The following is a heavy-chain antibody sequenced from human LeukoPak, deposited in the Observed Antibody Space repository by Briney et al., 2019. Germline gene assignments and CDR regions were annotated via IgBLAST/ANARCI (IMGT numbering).Heavy chain of an antibody. CDR1: GFTFSSYG. V-gene: IGHV3-30*18. Sequence: TGGSLRLSCAASGFTFSSYGMHWVRQAPGKGLEWVAVISYDGSNKYYADSVKGRFTISRDNSKNTLYLQMNSLRAEDTAVYYCAKLHNWNFMSSSGYLDYWGQGTLVTVSS. CDR3: AKLHNWNFMSSSGYLDY. D-gene: IGHD1-7*01. J-gene: IGHJ4*02. CDR2: ISYDGSNK.